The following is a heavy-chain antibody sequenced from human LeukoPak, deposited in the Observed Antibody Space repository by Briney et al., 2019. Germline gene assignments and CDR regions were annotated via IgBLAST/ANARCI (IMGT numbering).Heavy chain of an antibody. CDR1: GGSISSSSYY. Sequence: SETLSLTCTVSGGSISSSSYYWGWIRQPPGKGLEWIGSIYYSGSTYYNPSLKSRVTISVDTSKNQFSLKLSSVTAADTAVYYCARAQTEEYYDFWSGYSVPFDYWGQGTLVTVSS. J-gene: IGHJ4*02. CDR3: ARAQTEEYYDFWSGYSVPFDY. CDR2: IYYSGST. V-gene: IGHV4-39*01. D-gene: IGHD3-3*01.